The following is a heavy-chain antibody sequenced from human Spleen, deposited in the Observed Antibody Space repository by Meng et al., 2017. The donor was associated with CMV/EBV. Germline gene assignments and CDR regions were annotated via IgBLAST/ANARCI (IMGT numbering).Heavy chain of an antibody. Sequence: LRLSCTVSGASVSTGGYFWSWVRQHPGKGLEWIGYIYHVGSPYYNPSLKSRVIMSIDTSKNQFSLNLSSVTAADTAVYYCARVNYDFWSGAFDSWGQGNLVTVSS. CDR3: ARVNYDFWSGAFDS. CDR1: GASVSTGGYF. V-gene: IGHV4-31*03. D-gene: IGHD3-3*01. CDR2: IYHVGSP. J-gene: IGHJ4*02.